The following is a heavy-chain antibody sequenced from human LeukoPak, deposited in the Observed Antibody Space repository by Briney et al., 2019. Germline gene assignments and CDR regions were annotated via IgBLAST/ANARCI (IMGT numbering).Heavy chain of an antibody. Sequence: QPGGSLRLSCAASGFTFSSHAMHWVRQAPGKGLEWVAVISYDGSNKYYADSVKGRFTISRDNSKNTLYLQMNSLRAEDTAVYYCARGSQYYGSGSYTFFDYWGQGTLVTVSS. V-gene: IGHV3-30*04. CDR2: ISYDGSNK. CDR3: ARGSQYYGSGSYTFFDY. D-gene: IGHD3-10*01. CDR1: GFTFSSHA. J-gene: IGHJ4*02.